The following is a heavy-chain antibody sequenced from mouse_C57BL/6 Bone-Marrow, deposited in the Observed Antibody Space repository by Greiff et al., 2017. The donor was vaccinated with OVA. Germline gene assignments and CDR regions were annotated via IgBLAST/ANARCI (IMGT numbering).Heavy chain of an antibody. Sequence: QVQLQQPGAELVMPGASVKLSCKASGYTFTSYWMHWVKQRPGQGLEWIGEIDPSDSYTNYNQKFKGKSTLTVDKSSSTAYMQLSSLTSEDSAVYYCGYSKSYAMDYWGQGTSVTVSS. J-gene: IGHJ4*01. CDR2: IDPSDSYT. CDR1: GYTFTSYW. CDR3: GYSKSYAMDY. V-gene: IGHV1-69*01. D-gene: IGHD2-5*01.